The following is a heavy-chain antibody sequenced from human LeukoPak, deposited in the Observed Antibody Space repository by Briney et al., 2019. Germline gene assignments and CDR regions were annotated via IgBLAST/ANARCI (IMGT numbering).Heavy chain of an antibody. D-gene: IGHD3-9*01. Sequence: ASVKLSCKASGYTFTDYYMNWVRQAPGQGLEWMGWISAYNGNTNYAQKLQGRVTMTTDTSTSTAYMELRSLRSDDTVVYYCARASYDYDILTGYYLCDYWGQGTLVTVSS. V-gene: IGHV1-18*04. CDR1: GYTFTDYY. J-gene: IGHJ4*02. CDR3: ARASYDYDILTGYYLCDY. CDR2: ISAYNGNT.